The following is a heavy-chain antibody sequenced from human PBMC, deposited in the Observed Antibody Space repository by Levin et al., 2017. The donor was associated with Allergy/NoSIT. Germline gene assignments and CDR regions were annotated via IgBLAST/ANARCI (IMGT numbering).Heavy chain of an antibody. Sequence: GGSLRLSCAASGFTFSDYYMSWIRQAPGKGLEWISYIITSGTHTSYADSVKGRFTISRDNANNLVFLQMNSLRAEDTAVYYCGSRYGSGTYYQGNNYWGQGTLVTVSS. V-gene: IGHV3-11*03. CDR1: GFTFSDYY. CDR2: IITSGTHT. D-gene: IGHD3-10*01. CDR3: GSRYGSGTYYQGNNY. J-gene: IGHJ4*02.